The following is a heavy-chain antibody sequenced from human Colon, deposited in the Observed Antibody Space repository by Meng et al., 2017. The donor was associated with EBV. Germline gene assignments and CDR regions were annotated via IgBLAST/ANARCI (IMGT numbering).Heavy chain of an antibody. V-gene: IGHV4-39*01. J-gene: IGHJ4*02. CDR1: GGFLDNSDYF. Sequence: LQLQESGPGLVKPSETLSLPCPVSGGFLDNSDYFWAWIRQPPGKGLEWIGSVRYSGTAYYNPSLTSRVTISVDTSKNQFSLNLSSLTAADTAVYYCARHVYGDSYGFWGQGTLVTVSS. CDR2: VRYSGTA. D-gene: IGHD4-17*01. CDR3: ARHVYGDSYGF.